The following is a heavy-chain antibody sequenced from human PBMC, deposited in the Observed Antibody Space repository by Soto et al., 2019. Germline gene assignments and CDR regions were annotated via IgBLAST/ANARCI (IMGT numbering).Heavy chain of an antibody. CDR1: GFTFTSYG. CDR3: ARGGGVDV. V-gene: IGHV3-23*01. CDR2: FSGTGGNT. J-gene: IGHJ6*02. Sequence: EVQLLESGGGLLQPGGSLRLACEASGFTFTSYGMSWVRQAPGKGLEWVSSFSGTGGNTYYADSVKGRFTISRDNFKNTLYLQMNSRRPDDKAVYYCARGGGVDVWGQGTTVTVSS.